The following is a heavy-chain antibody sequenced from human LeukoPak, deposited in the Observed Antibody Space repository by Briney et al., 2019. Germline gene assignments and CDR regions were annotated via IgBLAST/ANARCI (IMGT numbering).Heavy chain of an antibody. D-gene: IGHD2-15*01. CDR2: IYSDRST. CDR1: GFTINNNY. CDR3: ARDSAFSSYSN. Sequence: GGSLRLSCTVSGFTINNNYMSWVRQAPGKGLEWVAIIYSDRSTYYPESVKGRFTISRDDSKNTLLLQMDSLRVEDTAIYYCARDSAFSSYSNWGQGTLVTVSS. V-gene: IGHV3-53*01. J-gene: IGHJ1*01.